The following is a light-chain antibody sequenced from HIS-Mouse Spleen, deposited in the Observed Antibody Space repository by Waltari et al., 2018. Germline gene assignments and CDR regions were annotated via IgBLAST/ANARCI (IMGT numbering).Light chain of an antibody. CDR1: QGISNY. J-gene: IGKJ5*01. CDR3: QKYNSAPLIT. Sequence: DIQMTQSPSSLSASEGARVTISCRASQGISNYLAWYQQRPGKVPKLLIYAASTLQSRVPSRFIGSGSGTDFTLAISSLQPEDVATCYCQKYNSAPLITFGQGTRLEIK. V-gene: IGKV1-27*01. CDR2: AAS.